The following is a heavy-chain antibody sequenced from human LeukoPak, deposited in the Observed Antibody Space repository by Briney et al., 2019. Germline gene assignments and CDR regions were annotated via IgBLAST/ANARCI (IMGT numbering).Heavy chain of an antibody. D-gene: IGHD1-1*01. CDR3: ARGPPRGKYYYMDV. V-gene: IGHV3-13*01. CDR2: IGTASDT. CDR1: GFTFSSFD. Sequence: GGSLRLSCVASGFTFSSFDMHWVRQPTGQGLEWVSTIGTASDTYYPGSVEGRFTLSRDNAKNSLYLQMDSLTAGDTAVYYCARGPPRGKYYYMDVWGKGTTVTVSS. J-gene: IGHJ6*03.